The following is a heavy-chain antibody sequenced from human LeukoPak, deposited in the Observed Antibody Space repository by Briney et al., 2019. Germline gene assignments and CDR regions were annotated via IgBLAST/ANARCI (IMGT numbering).Heavy chain of an antibody. CDR1: GGTFSSYA. Sequence: SVKVSCKAFGGTFSSYAISWVRQDPGQGLEWMGGIIPIFGTANYAQKFQGRVTTTTDESTSTAYMELSSLRSEDTAVYYCARAGVDNWNDVVAAFDIWGQGTMVTVSS. CDR2: IIPIFGTA. J-gene: IGHJ3*02. V-gene: IGHV1-69*05. D-gene: IGHD1-1*01. CDR3: ARAGVDNWNDVVAAFDI.